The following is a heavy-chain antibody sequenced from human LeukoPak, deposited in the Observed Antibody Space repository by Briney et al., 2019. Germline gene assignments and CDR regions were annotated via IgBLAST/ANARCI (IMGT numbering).Heavy chain of an antibody. V-gene: IGHV3-7*05. CDR1: GFSFSNHW. CDR3: ARDGTFRLDY. D-gene: IGHD1-26*01. J-gene: IGHJ4*02. Sequence: GGSLRLSCAASGFSFSNHWMTWVRQAPGKGLEWVANIKQDGSDKNHVDSVKGRFTISRDNAKNTLYLQMNSLRAEDTALYYCARDGTFRLDYWGQGTLVSVSP. CDR2: IKQDGSDK.